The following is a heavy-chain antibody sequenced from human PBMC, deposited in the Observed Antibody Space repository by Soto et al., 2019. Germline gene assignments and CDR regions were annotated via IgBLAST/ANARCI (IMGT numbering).Heavy chain of an antibody. CDR1: GGSISSYY. D-gene: IGHD6-13*01. Sequence: SETLSLTCTVSGGSISSYYWSWIRQPAGKGLEWIGRIYTSGSTNYNPSLKSRVTMSVGTSKNQFSLKLSSVTAADTAVYYCARDKAAAGTSDYWGQGTLVTVSS. J-gene: IGHJ4*02. V-gene: IGHV4-4*07. CDR2: IYTSGST. CDR3: ARDKAAAGTSDY.